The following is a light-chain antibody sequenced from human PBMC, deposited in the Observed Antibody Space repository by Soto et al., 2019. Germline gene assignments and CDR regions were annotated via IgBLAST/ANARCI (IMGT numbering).Light chain of an antibody. CDR3: QQYKNWPL. CDR2: GAS. V-gene: IGKV3-15*01. J-gene: IGKJ5*01. CDR1: HSVNSH. Sequence: MMMTQSPATLSVSPGERVTLSCRTSHSVNSHVAWYQHQPGPAPRLLLYGASPRATGIPVRFTGSGFGTEFTLTISSLQSEDFAVYYCQQYKNWPLFGQGTRLEI.